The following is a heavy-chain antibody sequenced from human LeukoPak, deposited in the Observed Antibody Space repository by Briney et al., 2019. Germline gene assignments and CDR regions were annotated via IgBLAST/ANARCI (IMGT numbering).Heavy chain of an antibody. CDR2: ISGSGGST. Sequence: QTGGSLRLSCAASGFTFSSYAMSWVRQAPGKGLEWVSAISGSGGSTYYADSVKGRFTISRDNSKNTLYLQMNSLRAEDTAVYYCARGGSYYPPNFDYWGQGTLVTVSS. V-gene: IGHV3-23*01. CDR1: GFTFSSYA. D-gene: IGHD1-26*01. CDR3: ARGGSYYPPNFDY. J-gene: IGHJ4*02.